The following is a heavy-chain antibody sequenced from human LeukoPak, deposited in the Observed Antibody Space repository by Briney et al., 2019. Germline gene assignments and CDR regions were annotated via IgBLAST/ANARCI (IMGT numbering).Heavy chain of an antibody. CDR3: ARAFAGYSSSWQGPDFDY. J-gene: IGHJ4*02. D-gene: IGHD6-13*01. Sequence: GASVKVSCKASGYTFTSYYMHWVRQAPGQGLEWMGIINPSGGSTSYAQKFQGRVTMTRDTSTSTVYMELSSLRSEDTAVYYCARAFAGYSSSWQGPDFDYWGQGTLVTVSS. V-gene: IGHV1-46*01. CDR1: GYTFTSYY. CDR2: INPSGGST.